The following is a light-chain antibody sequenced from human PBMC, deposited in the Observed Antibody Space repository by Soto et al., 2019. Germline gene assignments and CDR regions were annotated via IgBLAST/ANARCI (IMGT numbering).Light chain of an antibody. V-gene: IGLV1-44*01. CDR1: SSNIGSNT. J-gene: IGLJ2*01. CDR3: AAWDESLNGLV. CDR2: SND. Sequence: QSVLTQPPSASGTPGQRVTISCSGSSSNIGSNTVTWYQQLPGSAPKLLIYSNDQRPSGVPDRFSGSESGTSASLAITGLQSEDEADYYCAAWDESLNGLVFGGGTKLTVL.